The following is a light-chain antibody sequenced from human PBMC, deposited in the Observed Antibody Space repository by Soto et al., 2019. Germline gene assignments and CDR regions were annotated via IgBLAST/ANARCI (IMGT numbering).Light chain of an antibody. J-gene: IGKJ4*01. CDR3: QQYDNYPLT. CDR1: QTVGSW. CDR2: DAS. V-gene: IGKV1-5*01. Sequence: DIQMTQSPSTLSASVGDRVTITCRASQTVGSWLAWYQQKPGTAPKFLIYDASTLESGVPSRVSGSVSGTEFTLTISSLQPDDFATYYCQQYDNYPLTFGGGTKVEIK.